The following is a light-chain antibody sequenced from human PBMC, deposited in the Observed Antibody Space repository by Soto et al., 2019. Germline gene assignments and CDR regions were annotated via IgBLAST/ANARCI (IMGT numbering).Light chain of an antibody. CDR3: QQRSNWPIT. CDR1: QSVSSY. Sequence: ETLLTQSPGTLSLYRGARSTLCCRASQSVSSYVAWYQQKPGQAPRLLSYDASNRATGIPARFSGSGSGTDVTLTSSSLEPEDFAVYYCQQRSNWPITFGPGTKVDIK. CDR2: DAS. V-gene: IGKV3-11*01. J-gene: IGKJ3*01.